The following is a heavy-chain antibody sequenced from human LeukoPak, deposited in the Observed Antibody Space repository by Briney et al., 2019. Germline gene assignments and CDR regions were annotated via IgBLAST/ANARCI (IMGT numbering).Heavy chain of an antibody. J-gene: IGHJ4*02. D-gene: IGHD3-10*01. Sequence: GGSLTLSCAASGVTFSSYGMQWVGQAPGGGGEGGAFIRYDGRKKYYADSVKGRFTISRDNSKNTLYLQLNSLRAEDTAVYYCAKSTWNYAVRGVLGYCGQGTLLTASS. CDR2: IRYDGRKK. CDR1: GVTFSSYG. CDR3: AKSTWNYAVRGVLGY. V-gene: IGHV3-30*02.